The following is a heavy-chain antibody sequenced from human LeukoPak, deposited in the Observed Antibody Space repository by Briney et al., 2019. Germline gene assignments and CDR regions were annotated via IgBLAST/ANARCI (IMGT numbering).Heavy chain of an antibody. D-gene: IGHD6-19*01. CDR1: GGTLSSYA. CDR2: IIPLLGIV. V-gene: IGHV1-69*04. Sequence: ASVKVSCKASGGTLSSYAISWVRQAPGQGLEWVGRIIPLLGIVNYAQKFQGRVTIIADKSTSTAYMELSSLRSEDTAVYYCAGGTIAVAGNDWFDPWGQGTRVTVSS. CDR3: AGGTIAVAGNDWFDP. J-gene: IGHJ5*02.